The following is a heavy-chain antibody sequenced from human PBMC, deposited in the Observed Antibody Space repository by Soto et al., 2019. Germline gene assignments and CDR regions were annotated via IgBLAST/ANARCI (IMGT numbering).Heavy chain of an antibody. D-gene: IGHD3-22*01. CDR3: ATNHDDISGRTPLLFDS. V-gene: IGHV4-31*03. Sequence: QVQLQESGPGLVKPSQTLSLTCTVSGDSIGTGGYYWDWIRQHPGKGPEWIGYIHYSGNTYYNPSLKSRLTISLDTSKNQFSRDLSSVTAADTAVYYCATNHDDISGRTPLLFDSWGQGTLVTVSS. J-gene: IGHJ4*02. CDR1: GDSIGTGGYY. CDR2: IHYSGNT.